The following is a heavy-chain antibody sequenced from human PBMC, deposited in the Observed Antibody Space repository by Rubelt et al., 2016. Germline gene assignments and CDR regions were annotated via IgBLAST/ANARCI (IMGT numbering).Heavy chain of an antibody. CDR1: GGSISSSSYY. CDR2: IYHSGSN. V-gene: IGHV4-39*07. CDR3: ARDNSSGWYLEGFFDY. Sequence: QLQLQESGPGLVKPSGTLSLTCTVSGGSISSSSYYWGWIRQPPGKGLEWIGRIYHSGSNDYNPSLKSRVTISVDTPKNQFSLRLSDVTAADSAVYYCARDNSSGWYLEGFFDYWGQGTLVTVSS. D-gene: IGHD6-19*01. J-gene: IGHJ4*02.